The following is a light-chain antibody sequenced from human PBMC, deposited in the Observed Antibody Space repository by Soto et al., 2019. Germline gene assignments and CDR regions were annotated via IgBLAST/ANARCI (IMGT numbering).Light chain of an antibody. CDR2: AAS. CDR1: QGISIY. CDR3: QQYNTYPRT. Sequence: DIQMTQSPSSLSASVGDRVTITCRASQGISIYLAWFQQKPGKAPKSLIYAASTLQSGVPSEFTGGGSGTDFTRTISSLQPEDSATYYCQQYNTYPRTFGQGTKVEVK. V-gene: IGKV1-16*02. J-gene: IGKJ1*01.